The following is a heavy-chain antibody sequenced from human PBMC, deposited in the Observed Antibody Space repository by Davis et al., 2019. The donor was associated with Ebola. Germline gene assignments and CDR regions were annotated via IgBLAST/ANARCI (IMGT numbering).Heavy chain of an antibody. V-gene: IGHV3-23*01. CDR2: ISGSGGST. Sequence: GESLKISCAASGFTFSSYGMHWVRQAPGKGLEWVSAISGSGGSTYYADSVKGRFTISRDNSKNTLYLQMNSLRAEDTAVYYCAKDLLGDSSSSEADYWGQGTLVTVSS. CDR1: GFTFSSYG. D-gene: IGHD6-6*01. J-gene: IGHJ4*02. CDR3: AKDLLGDSSSSEADY.